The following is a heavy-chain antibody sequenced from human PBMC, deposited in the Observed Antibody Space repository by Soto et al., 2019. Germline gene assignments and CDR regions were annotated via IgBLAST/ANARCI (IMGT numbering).Heavy chain of an antibody. CDR3: ARDRPPMAYYDILTGYYKPGYYYGMDV. Sequence: QVQLVESGGGVVQPGRSLRLSCAASGFTFSSYAMHWVRQAPGKGLEWVAVISYDGSNKYYADSVKGRFTISRDKSKNTLYLQMNSLRAEDTAVYYCARDRPPMAYYDILTGYYKPGYYYGMDVWGQGTTVTVSS. CDR1: GFTFSSYA. D-gene: IGHD3-9*01. CDR2: ISYDGSNK. J-gene: IGHJ6*02. V-gene: IGHV3-30-3*01.